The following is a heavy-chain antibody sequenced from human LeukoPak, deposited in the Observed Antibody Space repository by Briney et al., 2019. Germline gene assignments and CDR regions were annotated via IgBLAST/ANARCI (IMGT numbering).Heavy chain of an antibody. CDR1: GFTFSSYW. CDR3: AKEIYGDSTGGRFQH. CDR2: ISGSGGST. J-gene: IGHJ1*01. V-gene: IGHV3-23*01. Sequence: GGSLRLSCAASGFTFSSYWMHWVRQAPGKGLEWVSVISGSGGSTYYVDSVKGRFTISRDNSKNTLYLQMNSLRAEDTAVYYCAKEIYGDSTGGRFQHWGQGTLVTVSS. D-gene: IGHD4-17*01.